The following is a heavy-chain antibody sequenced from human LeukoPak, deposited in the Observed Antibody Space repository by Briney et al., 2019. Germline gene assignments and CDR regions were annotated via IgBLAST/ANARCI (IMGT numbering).Heavy chain of an antibody. CDR2: MYNSGST. J-gene: IGHJ4*02. Sequence: PSETLSLTCSVSGDSISSNYRSWIRQPTGEGLEWIGYMYNSGSTNYNPSLKSRVTISVDTSKNQFSLMLTSVTAADTAVYFCARGAGRCGGDCYSSDSWGQGTLVTVSS. CDR1: GDSISSNY. CDR3: ARGAGRCGGDCYSSDS. D-gene: IGHD2-21*02. V-gene: IGHV4-59*01.